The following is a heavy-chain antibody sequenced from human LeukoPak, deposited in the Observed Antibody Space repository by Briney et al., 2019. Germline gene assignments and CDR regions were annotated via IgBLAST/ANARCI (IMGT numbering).Heavy chain of an antibody. Sequence: IXXSGXTKYNPXLXXRXTXXVDXXKNQFSLKLXSVTAADTAVYYCARDKTGDYGDLNWFDPWGQGTLVTVSS. CDR3: ARDKTGDYGDLNWFDP. D-gene: IGHD4-17*01. V-gene: IGHV4-4*07. CDR2: IXXSGXT. J-gene: IGHJ5*01.